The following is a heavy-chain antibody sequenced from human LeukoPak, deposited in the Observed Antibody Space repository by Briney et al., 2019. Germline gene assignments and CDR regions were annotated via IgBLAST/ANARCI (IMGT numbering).Heavy chain of an antibody. D-gene: IGHD6-19*01. J-gene: IGHJ4*02. CDR2: TYYRSKLYK. Sequence: SQTLSLTCAVSGDSVSSNSAAWNCIRQSPSRGLEWLGRTYYRSKLYKNYGLSVKSRITINPDTSKNQFSLQLNSVTPEDTAVYYCARDLDGGWFDFDYWGQGTLVTVSS. V-gene: IGHV6-1*01. CDR1: GDSVSSNSAA. CDR3: ARDLDGGWFDFDY.